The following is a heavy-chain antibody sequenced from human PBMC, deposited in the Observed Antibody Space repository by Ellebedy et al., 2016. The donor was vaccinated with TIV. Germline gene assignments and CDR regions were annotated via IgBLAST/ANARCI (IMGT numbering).Heavy chain of an antibody. J-gene: IGHJ4*02. CDR3: AKASGYSYGLIDY. Sequence: GGSLRLXXVASGFTFSSYGMHWVRQAPGKGLEWVAVISYDGSNQYYADSVKGRFTISRDNSKNTLYLQMNSLRAKDTAVYYCAKASGYSYGLIDYWGQGTLVTVSS. D-gene: IGHD5-18*01. CDR2: ISYDGSNQ. V-gene: IGHV3-30*18. CDR1: GFTFSSYG.